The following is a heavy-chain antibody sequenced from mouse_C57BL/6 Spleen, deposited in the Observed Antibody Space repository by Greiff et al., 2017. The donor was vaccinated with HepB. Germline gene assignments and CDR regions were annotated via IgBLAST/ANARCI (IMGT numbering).Heavy chain of an antibody. V-gene: IGHV5-4*03. D-gene: IGHD4-1*01. Sequence: EVMLVESGGGLVKPGGSLKLSCAASGFTFSSYAMSWVRQTPEKRLEWVATISDGGSYTYYPDNVKGRFTISRDNAKNNLYLQMSHLKSEDTAMYYCARAANWDVYYAMDYWGQGTSVTVSS. CDR1: GFTFSSYA. CDR3: ARAANWDVYYAMDY. CDR2: ISDGGSYT. J-gene: IGHJ4*01.